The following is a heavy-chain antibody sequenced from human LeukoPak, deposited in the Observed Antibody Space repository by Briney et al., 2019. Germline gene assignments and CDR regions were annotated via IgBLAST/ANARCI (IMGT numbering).Heavy chain of an antibody. V-gene: IGHV3-7*03. CDR2: IKTDGSEK. J-gene: IGHJ3*02. Sequence: GGSLRLSCAASGFIFSNYWMGWVRQAPGKGLESVANIKTDGSEKYYVDSVKGRFSISRDNAKNSLYLPRNSLRAEDTAVYYCVSAVRGSSFAICGQGTKGTVSS. CDR3: VSAVRGSSFAI. CDR1: GFIFSNYW. D-gene: IGHD3-10*02.